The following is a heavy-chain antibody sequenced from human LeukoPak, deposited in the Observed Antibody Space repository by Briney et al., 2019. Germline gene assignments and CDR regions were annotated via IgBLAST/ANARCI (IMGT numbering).Heavy chain of an antibody. J-gene: IGHJ4*02. CDR3: ARLYIVVVTAIDY. Sequence: SVTLSLTCSVSGGSINSRPYFWRWVRQPPGRVREMIGNSDYRGSTYYSSSLKGRVTMSVDTSQNGFSQTLISVTAADTAMYFCARLYIVVVTAIDYWGQGSPVIVSS. CDR1: GGSINSRPYF. V-gene: IGHV4-39*01. CDR2: SDYRGST. D-gene: IGHD2-21*02.